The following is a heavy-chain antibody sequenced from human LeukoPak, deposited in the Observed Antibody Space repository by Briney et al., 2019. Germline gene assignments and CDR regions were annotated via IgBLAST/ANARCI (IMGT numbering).Heavy chain of an antibody. CDR1: GGSISSGGYY. D-gene: IGHD6-6*01. CDR2: IYHSGST. CDR3: ARGGAARLHFQN. J-gene: IGHJ1*01. Sequence: SETLSLTCTVSGGSISSGGYYWNWIRQPPGKGLEWIGYIYHSGSTNYNPSLQSRVTISVDTSKNQFSLNLNSVTAADTAVYYCARGGAARLHFQNWGQGTLVTVSS. V-gene: IGHV4-61*08.